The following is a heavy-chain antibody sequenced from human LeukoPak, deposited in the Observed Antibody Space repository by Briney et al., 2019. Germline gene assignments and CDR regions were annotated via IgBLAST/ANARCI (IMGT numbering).Heavy chain of an antibody. CDR3: ARVSTTTVTNRYYYYGMDV. Sequence: SETLSLTCTVSGGSISSYYWSWIRQPPGKGLEWIGYINYSWDTNYNPSLKSRVTISVDTSKNQFSLKLSSVTAADAAVYYCARVSTTTVTNRYYYYGMDVWGQGTTVTVSS. J-gene: IGHJ6*02. CDR1: GGSISSYY. D-gene: IGHD4-17*01. CDR2: INYSWDT. V-gene: IGHV4-59*01.